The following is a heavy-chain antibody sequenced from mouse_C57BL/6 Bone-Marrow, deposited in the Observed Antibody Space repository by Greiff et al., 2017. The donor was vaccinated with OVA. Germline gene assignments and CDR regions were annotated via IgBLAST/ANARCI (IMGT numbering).Heavy chain of an antibody. CDR2: IWSGGST. Sequence: QVQLQQSGPGLVQPSQSLSLTCTVSGFSLTSYGVHWVRQSPGKGLEWLGVIWSGGSTDSNAAFISRLSISKDNSKGQVFIKVNSLLADDTAIDYGAKSCDNPVQYAMDYWGQGTSVTVSS. CDR1: GFSLTSYG. D-gene: IGHD1-3*01. CDR3: AKSCDNPVQYAMDY. J-gene: IGHJ4*01. V-gene: IGHV2-2*01.